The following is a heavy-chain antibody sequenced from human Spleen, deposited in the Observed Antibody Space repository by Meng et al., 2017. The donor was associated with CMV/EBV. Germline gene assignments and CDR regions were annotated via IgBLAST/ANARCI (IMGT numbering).Heavy chain of an antibody. J-gene: IGHJ4*02. CDR3: ARDRYQIGGGSDY. CDR1: GFRFGDYA. Sequence: GESLKISCTASGFRFGDYAMSWVRQAPGKGLEWVGFITSKAYGGTTEYAASVKGRFTISRDDSRSVAYLQMNSLRAEDTAVYYCARDRYQIGGGSDYWGQGTLVTVSS. CDR2: ITSKAYGGTT. V-gene: IGHV3-49*04. D-gene: IGHD2-2*01.